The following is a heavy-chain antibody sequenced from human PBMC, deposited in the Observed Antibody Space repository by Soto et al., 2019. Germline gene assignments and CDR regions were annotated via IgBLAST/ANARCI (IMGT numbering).Heavy chain of an antibody. D-gene: IGHD2-2*02. J-gene: IGHJ6*02. Sequence: GGSLRLSCVGSGFTFSTYSINWVRQAPGKGLEWVSSISSRSDIYYADSVKGRFTISRDNAKNSVSLQMNSLRAEDTAVYYCAREYTAWPLAYGLDVWGEGTTVTVS. CDR1: GFTFSTYS. CDR2: ISSRSDI. V-gene: IGHV3-21*01. CDR3: AREYTAWPLAYGLDV.